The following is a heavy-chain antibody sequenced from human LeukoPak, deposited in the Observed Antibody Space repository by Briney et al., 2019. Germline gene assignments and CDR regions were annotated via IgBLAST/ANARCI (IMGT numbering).Heavy chain of an antibody. CDR1: GFTLSSYA. J-gene: IGHJ6*02. CDR3: ARVGDSNYYYYGMDV. CDR2: ISYDGSNK. V-gene: IGHV3-30-3*01. Sequence: GGSLRLSCAASGFTLSSYAMHWVRQAPGKGLEWVAVISYDGSNKYYADSVKGRFTISRDNSKNTLYLQMNSLRAEDTAVYYCARVGDSNYYYYGMDVWGQGTTVTVSS. D-gene: IGHD4-17*01.